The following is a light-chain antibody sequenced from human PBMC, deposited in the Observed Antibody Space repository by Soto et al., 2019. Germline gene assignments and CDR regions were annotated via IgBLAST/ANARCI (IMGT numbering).Light chain of an antibody. V-gene: IGKV1-5*03. Sequence: DIQMTQSPSTLSASVGDRVTITCRASQSISSWLAWYQQKPGKAPKLLIYKPPSLESGVPSTFSGSGSGTEFTRAISSRQPDDFATYYCQQYNSYWTFGQGTKVEIK. CDR1: QSISSW. J-gene: IGKJ1*01. CDR3: QQYNSYWT. CDR2: KPP.